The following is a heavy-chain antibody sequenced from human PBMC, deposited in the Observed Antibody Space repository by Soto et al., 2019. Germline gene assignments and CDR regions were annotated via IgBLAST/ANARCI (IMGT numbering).Heavy chain of an antibody. V-gene: IGHV3-7*03. Sequence: GGSLRLSCAASGFTFSSYWMSWVRQAPGKGLEWVANIKQDGSEKYYVDSVKGRFTISRDNAKNSLYLQMNSLRAEDTAVYYCARGPRRGYCSRGRCYQYYFDYWGQGTLVTVSS. D-gene: IGHD2-15*01. CDR1: GFTFSSYW. J-gene: IGHJ4*02. CDR3: ARGPRRGYCSRGRCYQYYFDY. CDR2: IKQDGSEK.